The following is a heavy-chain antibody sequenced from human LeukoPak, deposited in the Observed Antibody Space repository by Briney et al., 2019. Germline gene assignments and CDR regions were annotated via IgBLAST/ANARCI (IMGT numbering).Heavy chain of an antibody. CDR2: ISSSGSTI. V-gene: IGHV3-11*01. D-gene: IGHD6-19*01. J-gene: IGHJ6*02. CDR3: ARVGSSGWSYGMDV. CDR1: GFTFSDYY. Sequence: GGSLRLSCAASGFTFSDYYMSWIRQAPGKGLEWVSYISSSGSTIYYADSVKGRFSISRDNAKNSLYLQMNSLRAEDTAVYYCARVGSSGWSYGMDVWGQGTTVTVSS.